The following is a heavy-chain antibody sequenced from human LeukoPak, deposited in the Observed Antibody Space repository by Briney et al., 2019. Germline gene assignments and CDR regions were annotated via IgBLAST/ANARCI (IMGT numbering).Heavy chain of an antibody. CDR1: GFTVSSNY. V-gene: IGHV3-66*01. CDR2: IYSGGST. D-gene: IGHD6-19*01. J-gene: IGHJ4*02. CDR3: ASAGSSGWYHFDY. Sequence: GGSLRLSCAASGFTVSSNYMNWVRQAPGRGLEWVSIIYSGGSTYYADSVKDRFTISRDNSKNTLYLQMNSLRADDTAVYYCASAGSSGWYHFDYWGQGTLVTVSS.